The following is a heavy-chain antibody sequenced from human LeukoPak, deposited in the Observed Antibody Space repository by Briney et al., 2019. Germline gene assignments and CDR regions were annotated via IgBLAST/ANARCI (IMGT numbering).Heavy chain of an antibody. CDR2: INPNSGAT. D-gene: IGHD5-12*01. J-gene: IGHJ4*02. CDR1: GYTFTGYS. V-gene: IGHV1-2*06. Sequence: ASVKVSCKASGYTFTGYSVHWVRQAPGQGLEWMGRINPNSGATDYAQKFQGRVTMTRDTSISTVYMELNRLRSDDTAVYYCARVRPNSGYDGLDYWGQGTLVTVSS. CDR3: ARVRPNSGYDGLDY.